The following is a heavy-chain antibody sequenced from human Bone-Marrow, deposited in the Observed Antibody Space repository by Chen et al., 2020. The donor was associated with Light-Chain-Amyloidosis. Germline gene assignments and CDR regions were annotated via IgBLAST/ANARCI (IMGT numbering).Heavy chain of an antibody. V-gene: IGHV3-74*01. CDR1: GFTFRTPW. CDR2: INPDGTRV. J-gene: IGHJ4*02. CDR3: SREFTGYDDY. Sequence: DVQLLESGGGLVQPGGSLRLPCAASGFTFRTPWMHWVRQAPGKGLVWVSRINPDGTRVDYADSVRGRFTISRDDAKSTVYLQMNSLRAEDTAVYYCSREFTGYDDYWGQGTLVTVSS. D-gene: IGHD5-12*01.